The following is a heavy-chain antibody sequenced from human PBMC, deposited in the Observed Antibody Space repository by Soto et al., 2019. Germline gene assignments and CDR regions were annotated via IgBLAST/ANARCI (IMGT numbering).Heavy chain of an antibody. V-gene: IGHV4-30-2*01. Sequence: QLQLQESGSGLVKPSQTLSLTCAVSGGSISSGGYSWSWLRQPPGKGLEWIGYIYHSGSNYYNPSLKRRVTISVDRSKNQFSLKLSSVTAADTAVYDRAVEVATTLASYGMDVWGQGTTVTVSS. D-gene: IGHD5-12*01. CDR3: AVEVATTLASYGMDV. CDR2: IYHSGSN. J-gene: IGHJ6*02. CDR1: GGSISSGGYS.